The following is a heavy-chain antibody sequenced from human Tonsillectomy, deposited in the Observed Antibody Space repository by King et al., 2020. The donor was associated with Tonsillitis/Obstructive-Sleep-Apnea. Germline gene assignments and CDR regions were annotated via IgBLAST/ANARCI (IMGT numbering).Heavy chain of an antibody. J-gene: IGHJ4*02. Sequence: VQLVESGGGLVQPGGSLRLSCAASGLTFNNYAMSWVRQAPGKGLEWVSSLSGSGGSRYYADSERGRVTISRDNSENTLYLQMNSLRGEETAVYYCAKDGCSGSSCFSPWFDYWGQGTLVTVSS. CDR1: GLTFNNYA. CDR2: LSGSGGSR. CDR3: AKDGCSGSSCFSPWFDY. D-gene: IGHD2-2*01. V-gene: IGHV3-23*04.